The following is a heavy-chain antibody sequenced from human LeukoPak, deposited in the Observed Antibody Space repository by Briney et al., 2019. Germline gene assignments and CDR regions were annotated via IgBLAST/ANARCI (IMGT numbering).Heavy chain of an antibody. J-gene: IGHJ4*02. CDR3: ARQNYYDSSGYNFDY. Sequence: SETLSLTCTVSGGSISSSSYYWGWIRQPPGKGLEWIGSIYYSGSTYYNPSLKSRVTISVDTSKNQFSLKLSSVTAADTAVYYCARQNYYDSSGYNFDYWGQGTLVTVSS. CDR2: IYYSGST. CDR1: GGSISSSSYY. D-gene: IGHD3-22*01. V-gene: IGHV4-39*01.